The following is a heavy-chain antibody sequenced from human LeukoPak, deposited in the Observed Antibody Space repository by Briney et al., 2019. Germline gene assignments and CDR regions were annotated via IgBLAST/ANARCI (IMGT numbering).Heavy chain of an antibody. D-gene: IGHD6-13*01. V-gene: IGHV3-23*01. CDR1: GFTFSSYA. Sequence: PGGSLRLSCAASGFTFSSYAMSWVRQAPGRRLKGVSAISGSGGSTYYADSVKGRFTISRDNSKNTLYLQMYSLRAEDTAVYYCAKDAPIAAAGTNWFDPWGQGTLVTVSS. CDR3: AKDAPIAAAGTNWFDP. J-gene: IGHJ5*02. CDR2: ISGSGGST.